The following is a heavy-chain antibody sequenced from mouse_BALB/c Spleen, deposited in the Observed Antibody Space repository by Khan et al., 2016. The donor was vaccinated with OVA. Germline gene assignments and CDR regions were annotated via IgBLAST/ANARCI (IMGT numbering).Heavy chain of an antibody. J-gene: IGHJ3*01. V-gene: IGHV1-77*01. CDR3: ARAGWDVFAY. Sequence: QVQLQQSGPELVKPGASVKMSCKASGYTFTDYVMNWVKQRNGQGLEWIGQIYPGRDSTYYNEKFKGKATLTTDRSSNTAYMQLSNLTSEDSAGYFCARAGWDVFAYWGQGTLVTVSA. CDR2: IYPGRDST. D-gene: IGHD4-1*01. CDR1: GYTFTDYV.